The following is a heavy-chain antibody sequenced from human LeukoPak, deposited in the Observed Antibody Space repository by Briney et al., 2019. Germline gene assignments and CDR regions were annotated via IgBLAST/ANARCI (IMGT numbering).Heavy chain of an antibody. V-gene: IGHV4-59*01. D-gene: IGHD3-10*01. CDR1: GGSISSFY. Sequence: PSETLSLTCTVSGGSISSFYWSWIRQPPGKGLEWIGDIYYTGSTRYNPSRKSRGTMSVDTSKSKLHLKLSSVTAADTAVYYCARYMGDFDFWGRGTLVTVSS. J-gene: IGHJ4*02. CDR2: IYYTGST. CDR3: ARYMGDFDF.